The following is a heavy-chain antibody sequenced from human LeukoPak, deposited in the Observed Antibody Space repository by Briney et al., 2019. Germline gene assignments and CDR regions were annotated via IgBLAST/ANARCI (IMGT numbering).Heavy chain of an antibody. Sequence: SETLSLTCAVYGGSFSGYYWSWIRQPPGKGLEWIGEINHSGSTNYNPSLKSRVTISVDTSKDQFSLKLSSVTAADTAVYYCARARQGQLLFGRGRRDYMDVWGKGTTVTVSS. CDR1: GGSFSGYY. J-gene: IGHJ6*03. D-gene: IGHD2-2*01. CDR2: INHSGST. V-gene: IGHV4-34*01. CDR3: ARARQGQLLFGRGRRDYMDV.